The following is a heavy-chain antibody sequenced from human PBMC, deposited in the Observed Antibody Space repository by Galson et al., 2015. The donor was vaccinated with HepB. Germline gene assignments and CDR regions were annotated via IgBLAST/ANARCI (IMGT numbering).Heavy chain of an antibody. CDR3: VPGESRFYHYALDV. CDR1: GYKFTSYG. Sequence: SVKVSCKVSGYKFTSYGISWVRQAAGDGLAWVGSIGAYNGNTDYAQKFQGGVTMTTDTSTSTVYMEVRSLKYDDSAVYYCVPGESRFYHYALDVWGQGTTVTVS. CDR2: IGAYNGNT. V-gene: IGHV1-18*01. D-gene: IGHD3-10*01. J-gene: IGHJ6*02.